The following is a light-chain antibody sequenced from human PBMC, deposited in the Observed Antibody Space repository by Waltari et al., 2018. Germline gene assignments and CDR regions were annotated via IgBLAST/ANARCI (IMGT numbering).Light chain of an antibody. CDR1: QSIGIY. CDR2: AAS. Sequence: DIQMTQSPSSLSASVGDRVTITCRASQSIGIYLNWFQQKPGKAPMFLIFAASSLQSWVTSRFSGSGSGTDVTLTISSLQPEDFATYYCQQSYGTPRTFGQGTKLEIK. J-gene: IGKJ2*01. V-gene: IGKV1-39*01. CDR3: QQSYGTPRT.